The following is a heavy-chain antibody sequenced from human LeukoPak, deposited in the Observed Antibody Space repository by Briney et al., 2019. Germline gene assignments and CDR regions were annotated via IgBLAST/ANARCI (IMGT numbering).Heavy chain of an antibody. CDR3: ANKPAGFDP. V-gene: IGHV3-23*01. CDR1: GFTFSSYA. Sequence: SGGSLRLSCAASGFTFSSYAMSWVRQAPGKGLEWISGISGSGGSTYYADSVKGRFTISRDNSKNTLYLQMNSLRAEDTAVYYCANKPAGFDPWGQGTLVTVSS. J-gene: IGHJ5*02. D-gene: IGHD1-14*01. CDR2: ISGSGGST.